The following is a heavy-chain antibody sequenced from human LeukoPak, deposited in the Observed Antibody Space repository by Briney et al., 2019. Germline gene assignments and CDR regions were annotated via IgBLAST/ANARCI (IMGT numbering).Heavy chain of an antibody. V-gene: IGHV4-61*01. Sequence: SETLSLTCTVSGGSFSSGSYYWSWIRQPPGKGLEWIGYIYYSGSTNYNPSLKSRVTISVDTSKNQFSLKLSSVTAADTAVYYCARDSGSSWYHYYYGMDVWGQGTTVTVSS. D-gene: IGHD6-13*01. J-gene: IGHJ6*02. CDR1: GGSFSSGSYY. CDR3: ARDSGSSWYHYYYGMDV. CDR2: IYYSGST.